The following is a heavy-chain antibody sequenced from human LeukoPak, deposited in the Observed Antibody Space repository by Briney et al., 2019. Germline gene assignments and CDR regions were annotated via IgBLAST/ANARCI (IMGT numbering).Heavy chain of an antibody. J-gene: IGHJ4*02. V-gene: IGHV3-7*01. CDR2: IKQDGREK. CDR3: ATVSTSTTSDY. CDR1: GFTFSNYW. D-gene: IGHD1-1*01. Sequence: PGGSLRLSCAASGFTFSNYWMSWVRQAPGKGLEWVANIKQDGREKYYVDSLKGGLTISTDNLKNSLYLQMSSLRDEDTAVYYCATVSTSTTSDYWSQGTLVTVSS.